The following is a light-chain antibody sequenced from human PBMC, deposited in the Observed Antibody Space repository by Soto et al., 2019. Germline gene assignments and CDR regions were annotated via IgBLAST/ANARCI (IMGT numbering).Light chain of an antibody. V-gene: IGKV3-15*01. CDR1: RSVNSN. Sequence: EIVMTQSPATLSVSPGERATLSCRASRSVNSNLAWYQQRPGQAPRLLISGASTRATGIPARFSGSGSGTEFTLTTSSLQSEDLAVYYCQQYNNWPPITFGQGTRLEIK. J-gene: IGKJ5*01. CDR2: GAS. CDR3: QQYNNWPPIT.